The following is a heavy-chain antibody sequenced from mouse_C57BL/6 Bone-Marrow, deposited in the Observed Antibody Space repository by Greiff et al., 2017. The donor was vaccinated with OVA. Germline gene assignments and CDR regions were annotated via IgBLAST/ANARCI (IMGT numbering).Heavy chain of an antibody. CDR3: ARGEGLRRRAWFAY. CDR1: GYAFTNYL. J-gene: IGHJ3*01. CDR2: INTGSGGT. V-gene: IGHV1-54*01. D-gene: IGHD2-4*01. Sequence: QVQLQQSGAELVRPGTSVKVSCKASGYAFTNYLIEWVKQRPGQGPEWIGVINTGSGGTNYNEKFKGKATLTADKSSSTAYMQLSSLTSEDSAVYFCARGEGLRRRAWFAYWGQGTLVTVSA.